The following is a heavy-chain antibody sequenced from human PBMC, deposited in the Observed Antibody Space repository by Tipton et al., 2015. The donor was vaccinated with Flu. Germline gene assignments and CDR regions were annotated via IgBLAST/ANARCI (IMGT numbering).Heavy chain of an antibody. D-gene: IGHD4-23*01. J-gene: IGHJ4*02. CDR2: ISAYNGDI. V-gene: IGHV1-18*01. Sequence: QLVQSGGEVKKPGASVKVSCKASGYTFTNDGISWVRQAPGQGLEWMGWISAYNGDINYAQNFQGRVTMTTDTSTSTAYMELRSLRSDDTAVYYCARDMGSVTTVVMPDGDWGQGTLVTVSS. CDR3: ARDMGSVTTVVMPDGD. CDR1: GYTFTNDG.